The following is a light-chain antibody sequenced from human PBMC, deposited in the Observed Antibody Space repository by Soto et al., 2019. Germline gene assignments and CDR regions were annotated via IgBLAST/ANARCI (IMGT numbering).Light chain of an antibody. J-gene: IGLJ1*01. CDR3: AAWDDSLNGYV. CDR1: SSNIGSTT. Sequence: QSVLTQPPSASGTPGQRVTISCSGSSSNIGSTTVNWYQQLPGTAPKLLIYNNNRRPSGVPDRFSGSKSGTSASLAFIGLQSEDEADYYCAAWDDSLNGYVFGIGTKVTVL. CDR2: NNN. V-gene: IGLV1-44*01.